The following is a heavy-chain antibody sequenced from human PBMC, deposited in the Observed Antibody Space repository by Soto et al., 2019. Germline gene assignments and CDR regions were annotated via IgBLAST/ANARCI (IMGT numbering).Heavy chain of an antibody. CDR1: GGSFSGYY. CDR3: ARDKITGLFDY. Sequence: QVQLQQWGAGLLKPSETLSITCAVYGGSFSGYYWTWIRQPPGTGLEWIGEINHSGSTNDNPSLKSRVTISVDTSKNQFSLKLTSVTAADTAVCYCARDKITGLFDYWGQGTLVTVSS. J-gene: IGHJ4*02. CDR2: INHSGST. D-gene: IGHD2-8*02. V-gene: IGHV4-34*01.